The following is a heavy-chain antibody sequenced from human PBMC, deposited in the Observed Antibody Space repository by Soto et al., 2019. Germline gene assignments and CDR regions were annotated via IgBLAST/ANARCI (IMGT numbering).Heavy chain of an antibody. J-gene: IGHJ4*02. CDR2: ISYDGSNK. V-gene: IGHV3-30*18. CDR3: AKDGIHYYDSSGPDY. D-gene: IGHD3-22*01. Sequence: GGSLRLSCAASGFTFSSYGMHWVRQAPGKGLEWVAVISYDGSNKYYADSVKGRFTISRDNSKNTLYLQMNSLRAEDTAVYYCAKDGIHYYDSSGPDYWGQGTLLTVSS. CDR1: GFTFSSYG.